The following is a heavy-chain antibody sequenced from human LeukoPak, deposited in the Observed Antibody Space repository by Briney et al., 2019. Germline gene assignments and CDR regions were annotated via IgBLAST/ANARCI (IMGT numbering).Heavy chain of an antibody. Sequence: GASLRLSCAASGFIFRNYAMSWVRQAPGKRQERVSAITGSGDTTYYADSVKGRFTVPRDNSKNTLYVEMNTLRAEDTAVYYCAKWGDYDILTGYYVSDFWGQGTLVTVSS. D-gene: IGHD3-9*01. CDR2: ITGSGDTT. J-gene: IGHJ4*02. CDR1: GFIFRNYA. V-gene: IGHV3-23*01. CDR3: AKWGDYDILTGYYVSDF.